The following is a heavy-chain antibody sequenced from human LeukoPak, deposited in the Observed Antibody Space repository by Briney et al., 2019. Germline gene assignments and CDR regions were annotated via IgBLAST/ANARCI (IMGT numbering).Heavy chain of an antibody. CDR1: GGSFSGYY. CDR3: ARGPSFDIVVVVAATPIDY. D-gene: IGHD2-15*01. CDR2: INHSGST. V-gene: IGHV4-34*01. J-gene: IGHJ4*02. Sequence: SETLSLTCAIYGGSFSGYYWSWIRQPPGKGLEWIGEINHSGSTNYNPSLKSRVTISVDTSKNQFSLKLSSVTAADTAVYYCARGPSFDIVVVVAATPIDYWGQGTLVTVSS.